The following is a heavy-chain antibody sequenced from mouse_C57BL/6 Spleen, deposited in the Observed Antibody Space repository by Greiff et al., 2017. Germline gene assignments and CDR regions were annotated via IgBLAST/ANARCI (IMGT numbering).Heavy chain of an antibody. Sequence: VQLKESGPELVKPGASVKIPCKASGYTFTDYNMDWVKQSHGKSLEWIGDINPNNGGTIYNQKFKGKATLTVDKSSSTAYMELRSLTSEDTAVYYCARSIYYYGRGDYFDYWGQGTTLTVSS. V-gene: IGHV1-18*01. D-gene: IGHD1-1*01. J-gene: IGHJ2*01. CDR2: INPNNGGT. CDR3: ARSIYYYGRGDYFDY. CDR1: GYTFTDYN.